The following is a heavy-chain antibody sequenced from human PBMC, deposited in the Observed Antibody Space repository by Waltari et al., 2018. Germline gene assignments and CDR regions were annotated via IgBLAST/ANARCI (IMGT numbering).Heavy chain of an antibody. Sequence: VQLLEVGGGLVQPGGSLRLSLSASGFPFSSYAMSWVRPGPGEGVEWVSAICGSGGSTYYADSVKGRFTISRDNSKNTLYLQMNSLRAEDTTVYYCAKDGEYYDFWSGYRYFDYWGQGTLVTVSS. J-gene: IGHJ4*02. CDR1: GFPFSSYA. CDR2: ICGSGGST. V-gene: IGHV3-23*01. CDR3: AKDGEYYDFWSGYRYFDY. D-gene: IGHD3-3*01.